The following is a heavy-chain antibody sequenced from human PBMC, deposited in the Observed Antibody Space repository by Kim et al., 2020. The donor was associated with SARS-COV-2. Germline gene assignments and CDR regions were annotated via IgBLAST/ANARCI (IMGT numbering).Heavy chain of an antibody. D-gene: IGHD2-2*01. CDR3: AANYCSSTSCYSPYGMDV. Sequence: SVKVSCKASGFTFTSSAVQWVRQARGQRLEWIGWIVVGSGNTNYAQKFQERVTITRDMSTSTAYMELSSLRSEDTAVYYCAANYCSSTSCYSPYGMDVWGQGTTVTVSS. J-gene: IGHJ6*02. V-gene: IGHV1-58*01. CDR2: IVVGSGNT. CDR1: GFTFTSSA.